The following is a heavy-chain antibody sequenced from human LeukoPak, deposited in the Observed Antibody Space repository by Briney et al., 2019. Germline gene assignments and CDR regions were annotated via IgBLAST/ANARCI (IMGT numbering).Heavy chain of an antibody. Sequence: ASVKVSCKASGYTFTSYGVSWVRQAPGQGLEWMGWISAYNGNTNYAQKLQGRVTMTTDTSTSTAYMELRSLRSDDTAVYYCARDSVGLGVTTSXALDXXGXGTXVTVX. D-gene: IGHD1-26*01. CDR1: GYTFTSYG. V-gene: IGHV1-18*01. CDR3: ARDSVGLGVTTSXALDX. J-gene: IGHJ4*02. CDR2: ISAYNGNT.